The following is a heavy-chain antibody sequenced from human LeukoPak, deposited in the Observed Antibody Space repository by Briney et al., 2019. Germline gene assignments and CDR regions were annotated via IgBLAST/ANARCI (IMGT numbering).Heavy chain of an antibody. CDR2: INSDGSST. J-gene: IGHJ4*02. CDR1: GFTFSSYA. V-gene: IGHV3-74*01. CDR3: ASSGYSYLGADY. Sequence: GASLRLSCAASGFTFSSYAMSWVRQVPGKGLVWVSRINSDGSSTSNADSVKGRFTISRDNAKNTLYLQMNSLRAEDTAVYYCASSGYSYLGADYWGQGTLVTVSS. D-gene: IGHD5-18*01.